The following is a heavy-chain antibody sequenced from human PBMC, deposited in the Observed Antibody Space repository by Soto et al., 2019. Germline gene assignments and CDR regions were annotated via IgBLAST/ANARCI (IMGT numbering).Heavy chain of an antibody. D-gene: IGHD2-21*02. CDR3: ARGSPYCGPDCSKTHYDYGMDV. V-gene: IGHV1-69*04. J-gene: IGHJ6*02. CDR2: IIPLLGVP. CDR1: GGTFSTYT. Sequence: QVQLVQSGAEVKKPGSSVKVSCKTSGGTFSTYTITWVRQAPGQGLEWMGRIIPLLGVPNNAQKFQGRVTMTADKSTSTAYMELRSLRSEDTAVYYCARGSPYCGPDCSKTHYDYGMDVWGQGTTVTVSS.